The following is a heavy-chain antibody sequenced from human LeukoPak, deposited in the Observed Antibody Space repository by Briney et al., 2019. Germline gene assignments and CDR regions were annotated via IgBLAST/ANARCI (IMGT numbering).Heavy chain of an antibody. Sequence: PGGSLRLSCAASGFTLSGYWMSWVRQAPGKGLEWVVNIKEDGSETYYVDSVKGRFTISRDNAKNSLYLHMNSLTAEDTAMYYCARDWVAGVPFDAFDIWGQGTMVSVSS. D-gene: IGHD3-10*01. CDR3: ARDWVAGVPFDAFDI. V-gene: IGHV3-7*01. J-gene: IGHJ3*02. CDR2: IKEDGSET. CDR1: GFTLSGYW.